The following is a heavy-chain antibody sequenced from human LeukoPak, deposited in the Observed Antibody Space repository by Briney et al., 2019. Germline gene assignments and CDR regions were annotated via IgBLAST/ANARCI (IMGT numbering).Heavy chain of an antibody. CDR1: GGSISSNHW. CDR3: ARGPGDFDY. J-gene: IGHJ4*02. Sequence: PSETLSLTCAVSGGSISSNHWWTWVRQPPGKGLEWIGEIYHSGSINYNPSLESRVTISVDKSKNQFSLRLSSVTAADTAVYYCARGPGDFDYWGQGTLVTVSS. CDR2: IYHSGSI. V-gene: IGHV4-4*02.